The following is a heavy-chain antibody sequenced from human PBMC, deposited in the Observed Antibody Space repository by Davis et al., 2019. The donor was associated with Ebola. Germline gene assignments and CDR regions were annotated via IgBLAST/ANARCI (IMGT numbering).Heavy chain of an antibody. Sequence: PSETLSLPFPLPGISVSSSNWWTWMRHPPGKSLEWIGQVFHSGHTNYNPSLGSRVPLSLDKSNNQFSLQLTSVTAADTAVYYCTRGYGALWGQGKLVTVSS. CDR2: VFHSGHT. J-gene: IGHJ3*01. V-gene: IGHV4-4*02. CDR3: TRGYGAL. CDR1: GISVSSSNW. D-gene: IGHD4/OR15-4a*01.